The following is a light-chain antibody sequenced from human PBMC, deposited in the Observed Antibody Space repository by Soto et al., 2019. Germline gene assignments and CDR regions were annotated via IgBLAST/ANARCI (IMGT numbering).Light chain of an antibody. CDR3: QQSYSTLLLT. CDR1: QSISTY. J-gene: IGKJ5*01. CDR2: AAS. V-gene: IGKV1-39*01. Sequence: DGQMTQSPSSLSASVGDRVNITCQASQSISTYLHWYQQKPGNAPKLLIYAASSLQSGVPSRFSGGGSGTDFILTTSSLQPEDFATYFCQQSYSTLLLTFGQGTRLEI.